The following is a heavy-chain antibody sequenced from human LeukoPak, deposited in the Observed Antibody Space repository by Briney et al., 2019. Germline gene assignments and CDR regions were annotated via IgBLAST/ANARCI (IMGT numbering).Heavy chain of an antibody. V-gene: IGHV3-23*01. CDR2: IGSSGGST. CDR1: GFNFITAA. J-gene: IGHJ3*01. CDR3: VKDIQLST. D-gene: IGHD5-24*01. Sequence: PGGSLRLSCAASGFNFITAAMTWVRQAPGKGLEWVSLIGSSGGSTYYADSVKGRFTISRDSFNHTLSLQMNSLRVEDTAIYYCVKDIQLSTWGLGTMVTVSS.